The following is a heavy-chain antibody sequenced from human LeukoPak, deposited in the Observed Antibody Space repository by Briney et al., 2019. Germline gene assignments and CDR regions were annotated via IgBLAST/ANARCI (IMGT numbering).Heavy chain of an antibody. Sequence: AGGSLRLSCAASGFTFDDYAMHWVRQAPGKGLEWVSGVSWNSGSIGYADSVKGRFTISRDNAKHSLYLQMNSLRAEDTALYYCAKDTPPYGIVAGSSTYSDYWGQGTLVTVSS. D-gene: IGHD6-13*01. CDR3: AKDTPPYGIVAGSSTYSDY. CDR2: VSWNSGSI. V-gene: IGHV3-9*01. CDR1: GFTFDDYA. J-gene: IGHJ4*02.